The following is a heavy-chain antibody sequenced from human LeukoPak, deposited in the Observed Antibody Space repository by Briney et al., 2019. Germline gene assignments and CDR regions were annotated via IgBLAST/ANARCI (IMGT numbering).Heavy chain of an antibody. CDR2: INPNSGGT. V-gene: IGHV1-2*02. Sequence: ASVKVSCKASGYTFTGYYMHWVRQAPGQGLEWMGWINPNSGGTNYAQKFQGRATMTRDTSISTAYMELSRLRSDDTAVYYCARFGPPITGTTDWGQGTLVTVSS. CDR3: ARFGPPITGTTD. CDR1: GYTFTGYY. D-gene: IGHD1-7*01. J-gene: IGHJ4*02.